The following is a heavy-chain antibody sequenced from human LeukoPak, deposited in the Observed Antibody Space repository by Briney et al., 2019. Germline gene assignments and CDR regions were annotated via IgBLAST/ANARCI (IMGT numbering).Heavy chain of an antibody. CDR1: GGSFSGYY. V-gene: IGHV4-34*01. J-gene: IGHJ5*02. CDR2: INHSGST. D-gene: IGHD2-21*02. CDR3: ARGYIVVVTAIQHWFDP. Sequence: SETLSLTCAVYGGSFSGYYWSWIRQPPGKXLEWIGEINHSGSTNYNPSLKSRVTISVDTSKNQFSLKLSSVTAADTAVYYCARGYIVVVTAIQHWFDPWGQGTLVTVSS.